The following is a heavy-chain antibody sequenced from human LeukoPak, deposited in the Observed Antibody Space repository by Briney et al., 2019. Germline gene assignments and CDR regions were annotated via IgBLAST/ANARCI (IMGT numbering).Heavy chain of an antibody. CDR3: ARVKRSGYEYYFDY. D-gene: IGHD5-12*01. CDR2: IYHSGST. CDR1: GGSISSGGYS. Sequence: SQTLSLTCAVSGGSISSGGYSWSWIRQPPGKGLEWIGYIYHSGSTYYNPSLKSRVTISVDRSKNQSSLKLSSVTAAATAVYYCARVKRSGYEYYFDYWGQGTLVTVSS. J-gene: IGHJ4*02. V-gene: IGHV4-30-2*01.